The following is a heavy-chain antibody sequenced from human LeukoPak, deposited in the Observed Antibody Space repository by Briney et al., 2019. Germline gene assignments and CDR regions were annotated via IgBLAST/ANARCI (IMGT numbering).Heavy chain of an antibody. D-gene: IGHD3-10*01. CDR2: ISSSSSTI. V-gene: IGHV3-48*01. CDR3: ASQGGLLWFGELSGGMDV. CDR1: GVTLGTYA. Sequence: GGSLRLSCAASGVTLGTYAMSWVRQAPGKGLEWVSYISSSSSTIYYADSVKGRFTISRDNSKNTLYLQMNSLRAEDTAVYYCASQGGLLWFGELSGGMDVWGQGTTVTVSS. J-gene: IGHJ6*02.